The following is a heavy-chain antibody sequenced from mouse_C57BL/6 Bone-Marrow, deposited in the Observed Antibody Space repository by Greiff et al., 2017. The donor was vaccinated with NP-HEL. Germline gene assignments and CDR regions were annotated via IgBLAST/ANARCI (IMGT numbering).Heavy chain of an antibody. J-gene: IGHJ2*01. V-gene: IGHV1-81*01. Sequence: QVQLKQSGAELARPGASVKLSCKASGYTFTSYGISWVKQRTGQGLEWIGEIYPRSGNTYYNEKFKGKATLTADKSSSTAYMELRSLTSEDSAVYFCASRVPGRGYFDYWGQGTTLTVSS. D-gene: IGHD3-1*01. CDR1: GYTFTSYG. CDR3: ASRVPGRGYFDY. CDR2: IYPRSGNT.